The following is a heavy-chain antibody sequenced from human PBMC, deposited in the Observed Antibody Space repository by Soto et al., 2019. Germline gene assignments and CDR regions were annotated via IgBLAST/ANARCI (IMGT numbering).Heavy chain of an antibody. Sequence: SVKVSCKASGGTFSSYALSWVRQAPGQRLEWMGGIIPIFGTANYAQKFQGRVTITADESTSTAYMELRSLRSDDTAVYYCALVQWHDHQENWFAPWGQGTQVTVSS. J-gene: IGHJ5*02. V-gene: IGHV1-69*13. CDR1: GGTFSSYA. CDR2: IIPIFGTA. CDR3: ALVQWHDHQENWFAP. D-gene: IGHD6-19*01.